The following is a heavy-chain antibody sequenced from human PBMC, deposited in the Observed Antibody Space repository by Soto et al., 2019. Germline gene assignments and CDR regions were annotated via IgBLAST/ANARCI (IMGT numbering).Heavy chain of an antibody. CDR2: ISAYNGNT. V-gene: IGHV1-18*04. D-gene: IGHD7-27*01. Sequence: QVQLVQSGAEVKKPGASVKVSCKASGYTFTSYGISWVRQAPGQGLEWMGWISAYNGNTNYAQKLQGRVTMTTDTATSTAYMELRSLRSDDTAVYYCARWGDWGMYYYYYGMDVWGQGTTVTVSS. CDR3: ARWGDWGMYYYYYGMDV. CDR1: GYTFTSYG. J-gene: IGHJ6*02.